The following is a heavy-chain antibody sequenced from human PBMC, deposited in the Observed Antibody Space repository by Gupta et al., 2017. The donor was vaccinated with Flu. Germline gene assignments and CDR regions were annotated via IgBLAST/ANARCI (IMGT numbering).Heavy chain of an antibody. CDR3: VRERRAAREPED. V-gene: IGHV3-74*01. Sequence: VRQTPGKGLVWVSRINSNSTIMNYADSVKGRFTIARDNAKNTLYLQMDRLRVEDTAVYYCVRERRAAREPEDWGQGTLVTVSS. CDR2: INSNSTIM. D-gene: IGHD6-25*01. J-gene: IGHJ4*02.